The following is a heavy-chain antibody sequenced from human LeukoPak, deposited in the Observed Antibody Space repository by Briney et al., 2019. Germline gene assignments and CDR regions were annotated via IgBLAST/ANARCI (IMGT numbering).Heavy chain of an antibody. J-gene: IGHJ6*03. D-gene: IGHD3-10*02. CDR1: GGSFSGYY. V-gene: IGHV4-34*01. CDR3: ARGYVRGVVSRLRYYYMDV. Sequence: SETLSLTCAVYGGSFSGYYWSWIRQPPGKGLEWIGEINHSGSTNYNPSLKSRVAISVDTSKNQFSLKLSSVTAADTAVYYCARGYVRGVVSRLRYYYMDVWGKGTTVTVSS. CDR2: INHSGST.